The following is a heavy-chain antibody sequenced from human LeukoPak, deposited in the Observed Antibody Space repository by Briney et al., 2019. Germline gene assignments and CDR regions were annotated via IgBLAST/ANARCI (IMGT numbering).Heavy chain of an antibody. V-gene: IGHV3-23*01. CDR1: GFTFSSYA. CDR3: AKDAGIAAAGRAY. Sequence: GGSLRLSXAASGFTFSSYAMSWVRQAPGKGLEWVSAISGSGGSTYYADSVKGRFTISRDNSKNTLYLQMNSLRDEDTALYYCAKDAGIAAAGRAYWGQGPLVTVSS. CDR2: ISGSGGST. D-gene: IGHD6-13*01. J-gene: IGHJ4*02.